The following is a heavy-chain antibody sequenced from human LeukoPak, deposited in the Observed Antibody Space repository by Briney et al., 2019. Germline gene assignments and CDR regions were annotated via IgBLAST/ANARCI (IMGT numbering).Heavy chain of an antibody. CDR2: IRSKAYGGTT. V-gene: IGHV3-49*04. D-gene: IGHD6-13*01. J-gene: IGHJ6*02. CDR3: TRDQRSSSWYDYYYGMDV. CDR1: GFTFNYFW. Sequence: GGSLRLSCAASGFTFNYFWMHWVRQVPGKGLEWVGFIRSKAYGGTTEYAASVKGRFTISRDDSKSIAYLQMNSLKTEDTAVYYCTRDQRSSSWYDYYYGMDVWGQGTTVTVSS.